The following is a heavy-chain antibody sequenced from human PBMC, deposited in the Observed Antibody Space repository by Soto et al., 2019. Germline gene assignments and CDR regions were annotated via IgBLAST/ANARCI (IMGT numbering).Heavy chain of an antibody. CDR2: IYKSATT. Sequence: NPSETLSLTCSVSGDSISNLDYFWAWIRQPPGQALEYIGYIYKSATTYYNPSFESRVAISVDTSKSQFSLNVISVTAADTAVYFCARGRYCLTGRCFPNWFDSWGQGALVTVSS. CDR1: GDSISNLDYF. D-gene: IGHD7-27*01. V-gene: IGHV4-30-4*01. CDR3: ARGRYCLTGRCFPNWFDS. J-gene: IGHJ5*01.